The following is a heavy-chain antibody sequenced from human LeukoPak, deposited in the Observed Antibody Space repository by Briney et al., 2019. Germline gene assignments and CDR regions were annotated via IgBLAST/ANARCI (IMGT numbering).Heavy chain of an antibody. CDR1: GFTFSSYS. J-gene: IGHJ4*02. CDR2: ISSSSSYI. D-gene: IGHD3-10*01. V-gene: IGHV3-21*01. CDR3: ARAGITMVRGVITH. Sequence: GGSLRLSCAASGFTFSSYSMNWVRQAPGKGLEWVSSISSSSSYIYYADSVKGRFSISRDNAKNSLYLQMNSLRAEDTAVYYCARAGITMVRGVITHWGQGTLVTVSS.